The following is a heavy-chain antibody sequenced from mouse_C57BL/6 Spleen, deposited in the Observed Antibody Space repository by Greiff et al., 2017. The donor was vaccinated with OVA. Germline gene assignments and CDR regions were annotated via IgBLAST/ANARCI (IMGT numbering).Heavy chain of an antibody. J-gene: IGHJ2*01. CDR1: GFTFTDYY. CDR2: IRNKANGYTT. CDR3: ARYLTGPDY. D-gene: IGHD4-1*01. Sequence: EVKVVESGGGLVQPGGSLSLSCAASGFTFTDYYMSWVRQPPGKALEWLGFIRNKANGYTTEYSASVKGRFTISRDNSQSILYLQMNALRAEDSATYYCARYLTGPDYWGQGTTLTVSS. V-gene: IGHV7-3*01.